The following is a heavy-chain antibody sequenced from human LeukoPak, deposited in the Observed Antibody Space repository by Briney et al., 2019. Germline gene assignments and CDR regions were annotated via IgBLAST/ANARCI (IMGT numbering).Heavy chain of an antibody. CDR2: ISSSSYI. CDR1: GFTFSSYS. D-gene: IGHD6-13*01. J-gene: IGHJ4*02. V-gene: IGHV3-21*01. Sequence: GGSLRLSCAASGFTFSSYSMNWVRQAPGKGLEWVSSISSSSYIYYADSVKGRFTISRDNAKNSLYLQMNSLRAEDTAVYYCARDGPRYSSPPPDYWGQGTLVTVSS. CDR3: ARDGPRYSSPPPDY.